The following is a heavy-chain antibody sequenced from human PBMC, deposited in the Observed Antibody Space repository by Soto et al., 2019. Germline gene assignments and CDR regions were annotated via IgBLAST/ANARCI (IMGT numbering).Heavy chain of an antibody. CDR2: VSYDGRNR. Sequence: QVQLVESGGGVVQPGRSLRLSCVGYGYSFGRDGIHWVRQAPGKGLEWVAWVSYDGRNRNYADSLKARLTISRDNSKDTAFLQMNSLGPDDTSVYYCAREYLDHGPDVWGQGTSVTFSS. V-gene: IGHV3-30*03. CDR3: AREYLDHGPDV. CDR1: GYSFGRDG. J-gene: IGHJ6*02.